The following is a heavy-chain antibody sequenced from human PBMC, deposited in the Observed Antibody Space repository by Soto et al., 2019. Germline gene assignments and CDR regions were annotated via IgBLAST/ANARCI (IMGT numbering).Heavy chain of an antibody. CDR3: ARDSVVFSATGWYVY. Sequence: RASVKVSCKASGGTFSSYAISWVRQAPGQGLEWMGGIIPIFGTANYAQKFQGRVTITADESTSTAYMELSSLRSEDTAVYYCARDSVVFSATGWYVYWGQGTLVTVSS. J-gene: IGHJ4*02. D-gene: IGHD6-19*01. V-gene: IGHV1-69*13. CDR1: GGTFSSYA. CDR2: IIPIFGTA.